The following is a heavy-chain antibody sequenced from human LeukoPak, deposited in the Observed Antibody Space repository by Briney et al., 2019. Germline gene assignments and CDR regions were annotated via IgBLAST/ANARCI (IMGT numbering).Heavy chain of an antibody. V-gene: IGHV3-21*01. CDR1: GFTFSSYS. J-gene: IGHJ6*03. CDR2: ISSSSSYI. Sequence: GGSLRLSCAAPGFTFSSYSMNWVRQAPGKGLEWVSSISSSSSYIYYADSVKGRFTISRDNAKNSLYLQMNSLRAEDTAVYYCARDDEGAQLAFYYYYYYMDVWGKGTTVTVSS. D-gene: IGHD6-13*01. CDR3: ARDDEGAQLAFYYYYYYMDV.